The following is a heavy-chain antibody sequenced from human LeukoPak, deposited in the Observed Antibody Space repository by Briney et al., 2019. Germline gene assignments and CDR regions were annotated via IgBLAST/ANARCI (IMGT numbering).Heavy chain of an antibody. CDR1: GFTFSDYY. D-gene: IGHD6-19*01. CDR2: ISSSTI. Sequence: GGSLRLSCAASGFTFSDYYMNWVRQAPGKGLEWVSSISSSTIYYADPVKGRFTISRDNAKNSLYLQMNSLRAEDTAVYYCARVEVAVAIDYWGQGTLVTVSS. J-gene: IGHJ4*02. CDR3: ARVEVAVAIDY. V-gene: IGHV3-69-1*01.